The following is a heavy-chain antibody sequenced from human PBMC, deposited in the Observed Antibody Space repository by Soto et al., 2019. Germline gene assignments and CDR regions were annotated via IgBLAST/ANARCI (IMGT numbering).Heavy chain of an antibody. CDR3: ARGSPGYYVRHFDF. D-gene: IGHD3-10*02. Sequence: PSETLSLTCTVSGGSISSGGYYWSWIRQQPGKGLEWIGHLYYSGSTRYNPSLESRVTISVGTSENQFSLKLSSVTAADTAVYYCARGSPGYYVRHFDFWGQGTLVTVSS. V-gene: IGHV4-31*03. CDR2: LYYSGST. CDR1: GGSISSGGYY. J-gene: IGHJ4*02.